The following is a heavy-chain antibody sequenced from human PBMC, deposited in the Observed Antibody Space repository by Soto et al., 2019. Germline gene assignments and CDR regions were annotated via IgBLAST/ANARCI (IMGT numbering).Heavy chain of an antibody. CDR3: VQTRCGGDCLQSYSSHSYYGLDV. J-gene: IGHJ6*02. Sequence: QITLKESGPTLVKPTQTLTLTCTFSGLSLSTIGEGVGWIRQPPGKALEWLALVYWDDDKRYSPSLTSRLTITKDTSVNQVVLTMTNMGPVDTATYYCVQTRCGGDCLQSYSSHSYYGLDVWGQGTTVTVSS. V-gene: IGHV2-5*02. D-gene: IGHD2-21*02. CDR1: GLSLSTIGEG. CDR2: VYWDDDK.